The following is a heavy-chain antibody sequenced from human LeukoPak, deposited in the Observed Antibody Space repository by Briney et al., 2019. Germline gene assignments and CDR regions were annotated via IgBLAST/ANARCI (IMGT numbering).Heavy chain of an antibody. J-gene: IGHJ5*02. D-gene: IGHD3-9*01. CDR2: IYTSGST. Sequence: PSQTLSLTCTVSGGSISSGSYYWSWIRQPAGKGLEWIGRIYTSGSTNYNPSLKSRVTISVDTSKNQFSLKLSSVTTADTAMYYCARDGALRYFDWLLPGVWFDPWGQGTLVTVSS. CDR1: GGSISSGSYY. CDR3: ARDGALRYFDWLLPGVWFDP. V-gene: IGHV4-61*02.